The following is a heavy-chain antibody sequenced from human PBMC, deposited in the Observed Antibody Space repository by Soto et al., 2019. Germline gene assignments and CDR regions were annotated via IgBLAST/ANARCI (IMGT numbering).Heavy chain of an antibody. V-gene: IGHV3-30-3*02. CDR1: RCTFSSYA. D-gene: IGHD3-10*01. J-gene: IGHJ4*02. CDR2: ISYDGSNK. Sequence: SVRLSCASARCTFSSYAMHWVRQAPGKGLEWVAVISYDGSNKYYADSVKGRFTISRDNAKNSLYLQMNSLRAEDTAVYYCVKDNRGSYWGQGTLVTVSS. CDR3: VKDNRGSY.